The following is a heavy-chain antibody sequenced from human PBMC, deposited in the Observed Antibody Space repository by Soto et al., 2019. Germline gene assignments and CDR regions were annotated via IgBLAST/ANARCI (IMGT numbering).Heavy chain of an antibody. CDR1: GYTFTSYD. CDR2: INPNSGGT. CDR3: AREPATAKPEGVDF. D-gene: IGHD1-1*01. V-gene: IGHV1-2*02. J-gene: IGHJ4*02. Sequence: ASVKVSCKASGYTFTSYDISWVRQPPGQGLEWMGWINPNSGGTKYAPKFQGGVTMTRDTSITTAYMELSRLRSGDTAVYYCAREPATAKPEGVDFWGQGTLVTVSS.